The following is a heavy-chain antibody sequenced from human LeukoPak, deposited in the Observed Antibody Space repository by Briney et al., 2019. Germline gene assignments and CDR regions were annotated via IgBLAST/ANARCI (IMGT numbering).Heavy chain of an antibody. CDR3: ARSDTYCSGGSCPPNTFDALDI. Sequence: PSETLSLTCTVSGGSISSYYWSWIRQPPWKGLEWIGYIYYSGSTNYNPSLKSRVTISVDTSKNQFSLKLSSVTAADTAVYYCARSDTYCSGGSCPPNTFDALDIWGQGTMVTVSS. D-gene: IGHD2-15*01. CDR2: IYYSGST. J-gene: IGHJ3*02. CDR1: GGSISSYY. V-gene: IGHV4-59*01.